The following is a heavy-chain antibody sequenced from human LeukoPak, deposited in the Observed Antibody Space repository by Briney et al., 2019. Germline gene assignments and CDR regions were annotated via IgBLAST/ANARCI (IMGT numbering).Heavy chain of an antibody. V-gene: IGHV1-18*01. D-gene: IGHD2-2*01. CDR1: GYTFTSYG. CDR3: AREGDYCSSTSCYSDY. Sequence: ASVEVSCKASGYTFTSYGIRWVRQAPGQGLEWMGWISAYNGNTNYAQKLQGRVTMTTDTSTSTAYMELRSLRSDDTAVYYCAREGDYCSSTSCYSDYWGQGTMVTVSS. J-gene: IGHJ4*02. CDR2: ISAYNGNT.